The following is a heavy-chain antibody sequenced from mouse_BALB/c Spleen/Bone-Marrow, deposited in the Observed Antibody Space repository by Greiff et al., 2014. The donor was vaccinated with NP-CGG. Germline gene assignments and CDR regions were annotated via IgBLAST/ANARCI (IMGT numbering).Heavy chain of an antibody. D-gene: IGHD1-1*01. Sequence: QVQLKESGPELVRPGVSVKISCKGSGYAFTEYSIHWVKQGHAKSLEWIGVISTYSGNTNFNQIFKGKATMTVDKSSSTAYMELARLTSEDSAIYYCTRGGSSHWYFDVWGAGTTVTVSS. J-gene: IGHJ1*01. CDR1: GYAFTEYS. V-gene: IGHV1-67*01. CDR3: TRGGSSHWYFDV. CDR2: ISTYSGNT.